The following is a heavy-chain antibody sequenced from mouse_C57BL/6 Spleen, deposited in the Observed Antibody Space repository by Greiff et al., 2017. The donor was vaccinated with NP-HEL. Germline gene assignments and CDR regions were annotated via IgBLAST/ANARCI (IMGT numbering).Heavy chain of an antibody. CDR3: ARRGRGQGFAY. J-gene: IGHJ3*01. Sequence: EVQGVESGGGLVQPGGSLKLSCAASGFTFSDYGMAWVRQAPRKGPEWVAFISNLAYSIYYADTVTGRFTISSENAKNTLYLEMSSLRSEDTAMYYCARRGRGQGFAYWGQGTLVTVSA. CDR2: ISNLAYSI. CDR1: GFTFSDYG. D-gene: IGHD1-1*01. V-gene: IGHV5-15*01.